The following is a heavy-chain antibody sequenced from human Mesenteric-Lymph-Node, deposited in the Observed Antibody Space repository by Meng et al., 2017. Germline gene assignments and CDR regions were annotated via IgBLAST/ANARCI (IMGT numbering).Heavy chain of an antibody. D-gene: IGHD3-16*02. CDR3: ARDTGSENYDYVWGSYRSFDY. Sequence: GGSLRLSCAASGFTFSSYSMNWVRQAPGKGLEWVSSISSSSYIYYADSVKGRFTISRENAKNSLYLQMNSLRAEDTAVYYCARDTGSENYDYVWGSYRSFDYWGQGTLVTVSS. J-gene: IGHJ4*02. CDR1: GFTFSSYS. V-gene: IGHV3-21*01. CDR2: ISSSSYI.